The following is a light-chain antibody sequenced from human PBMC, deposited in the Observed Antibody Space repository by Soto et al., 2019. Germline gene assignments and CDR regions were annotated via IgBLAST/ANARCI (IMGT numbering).Light chain of an antibody. CDR2: EVN. V-gene: IGLV2-14*01. Sequence: ALTHPASLSRSPGQSITISCTGTSSDIGAYDYVSWFQQHPGKAPKLMISEVNNRPSGVSNRFSGSKSGNTAYLTISGLQVEDEGEYFCFSSTTTSTHVFGTGTKVTV. J-gene: IGLJ1*01. CDR3: FSSTTTSTHV. CDR1: SSDIGAYDY.